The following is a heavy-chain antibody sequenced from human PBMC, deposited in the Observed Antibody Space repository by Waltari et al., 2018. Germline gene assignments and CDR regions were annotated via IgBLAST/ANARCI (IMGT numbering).Heavy chain of an antibody. V-gene: IGHV4-59*01. D-gene: IGHD6-19*01. CDR2: IYYSGST. Sequence: QVQLQESGPGLVKPSETLSLTCTVSGGSISRYYWSWIRQPPGKGLEWIGYIYYSGSTNYNPSLKSRVTISVDTSKNQFSLKLSSVTAADTAVYYCARDSDSSGWYGSYYYYGMDVWGQGTTVTVSS. J-gene: IGHJ6*02. CDR3: ARDSDSSGWYGSYYYYGMDV. CDR1: GGSISRYY.